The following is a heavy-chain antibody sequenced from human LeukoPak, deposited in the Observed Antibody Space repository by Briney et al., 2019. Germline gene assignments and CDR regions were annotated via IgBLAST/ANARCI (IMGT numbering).Heavy chain of an antibody. J-gene: IGHJ3*02. V-gene: IGHV3-7*01. Sequence: GGSLRLSCAASGFTFSSYWVSWVRQAPGKGLEWVANIKQDGSEKYYVDSVKGRFAISRDNAKNSLYLQMNSLRAEDTAVYYCAGLTGYAFDIWGQGTMVAVSS. CDR1: GFTFSSYW. D-gene: IGHD3-9*01. CDR2: IKQDGSEK. CDR3: AGLTGYAFDI.